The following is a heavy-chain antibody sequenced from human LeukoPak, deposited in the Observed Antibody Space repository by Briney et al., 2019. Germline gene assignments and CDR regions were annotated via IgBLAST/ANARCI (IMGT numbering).Heavy chain of an antibody. V-gene: IGHV5-51*01. Sequence: GESLKISCKGSGYSFTSYWIGWVRPMPGKGLEWMGIIYPGDSDTRYSPSFQGQVTISADKSISTAYLQWSSLKASDTAMYYCARRIAVANKFSNFDAFDIWGQGTMVTVSS. CDR1: GYSFTSYW. J-gene: IGHJ3*02. CDR3: ARRIAVANKFSNFDAFDI. CDR2: IYPGDSDT. D-gene: IGHD6-19*01.